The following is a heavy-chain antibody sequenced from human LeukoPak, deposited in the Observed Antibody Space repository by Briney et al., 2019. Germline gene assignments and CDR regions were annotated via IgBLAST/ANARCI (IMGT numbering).Heavy chain of an antibody. CDR3: AKIPRRDGYNYAFDI. V-gene: IGHV3-23*01. D-gene: IGHD5-24*01. CDR2: ISGSGGST. Sequence: GGSLRLSCAASGFTFSSYAMSWVRQAPGKGLEWVSAISGSGGSTYYADSAKGRFTISRDNSKNTLYLQMNSLRAEDTAVYYCAKIPRRDGYNYAFDIWGQGTMVTVSS. CDR1: GFTFSSYA. J-gene: IGHJ3*02.